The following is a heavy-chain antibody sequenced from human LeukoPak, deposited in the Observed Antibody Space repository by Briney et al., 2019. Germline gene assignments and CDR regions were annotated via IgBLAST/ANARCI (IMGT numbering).Heavy chain of an antibody. CDR3: ARGRHCISTSCYEVFDI. CDR2: INSDGSGT. D-gene: IGHD2-2*01. CDR1: GLTFRSYW. V-gene: IGHV3-74*01. J-gene: IGHJ3*02. Sequence: GGSLRLSCAASGLTFRSYWMHWVRQVPGKGLVWVSRINSDGSGTTYADSVKGRFAISRDNAKNTLCLQMNSLRVEDTAVYYCARGRHCISTSCYEVFDIWGQATMVTVSS.